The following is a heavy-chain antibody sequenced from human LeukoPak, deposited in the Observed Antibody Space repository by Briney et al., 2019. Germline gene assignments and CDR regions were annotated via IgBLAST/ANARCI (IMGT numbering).Heavy chain of an antibody. Sequence: PGGSLRLSCAACGFTFSSYDMHWVRQAPGKGLEWVAFIRYDGSNKYYADSVKGRFTISRDNSKNTLYLQMNSLRAEDTAVYYCAKDPSVYYGSGSSLEYYFDYWGQGILVTVSS. V-gene: IGHV3-30*02. J-gene: IGHJ4*02. CDR2: IRYDGSNK. CDR3: AKDPSVYYGSGSSLEYYFDY. D-gene: IGHD3-10*01. CDR1: GFTFSSYD.